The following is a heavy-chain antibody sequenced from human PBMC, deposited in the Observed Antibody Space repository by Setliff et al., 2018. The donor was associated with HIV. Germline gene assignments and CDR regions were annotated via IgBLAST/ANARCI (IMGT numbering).Heavy chain of an antibody. Sequence: GGSLRLSCAASGFTFSSYGMHWVRQAPGKGLEWVAVIWYDGSNKYYADSVKGRFTISRDNSKNTLYLQMNSLRAEDTAVYYCAKGLVTDSEVYFDYWGQGTLVTVSS. D-gene: IGHD4-4*01. CDR1: GFTFSSYG. J-gene: IGHJ4*02. CDR3: AKGLVTDSEVYFDY. V-gene: IGHV3-33*06. CDR2: IWYDGSNK.